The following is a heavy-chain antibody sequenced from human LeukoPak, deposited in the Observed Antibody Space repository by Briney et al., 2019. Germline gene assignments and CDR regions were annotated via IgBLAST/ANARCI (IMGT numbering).Heavy chain of an antibody. CDR2: MWSDGSNV. V-gene: IGHV3-33*01. CDR1: GFTFSTYG. D-gene: IGHD7-27*01. J-gene: IGHJ4*02. CDR3: ARDLSRKWGSGERYFDS. Sequence: GRSLRLSCAASGFTFSTYGTHWVRQAPGKGLEWVALMWSDGSNVEYADPVKGRFTISRDNSKNTLYLQLNSLRAEDTAVYYGARDLSRKWGSGERYFDSWGQGTLVLVSS.